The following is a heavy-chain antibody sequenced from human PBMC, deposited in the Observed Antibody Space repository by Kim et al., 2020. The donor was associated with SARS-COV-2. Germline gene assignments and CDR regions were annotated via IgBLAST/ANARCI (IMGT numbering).Heavy chain of an antibody. D-gene: IGHD3-16*01. J-gene: IGHJ4*02. V-gene: IGHV5-10-1*01. CDR2: IDPRDSYT. CDR1: GYTFTTYW. CDR3: ARRPRGLWGFCADTNCYIDS. Sequence: GESLKISCKGSGYTFTTYWITWVRQVPGKGLEWMGRIDPRDSYTNYSPSFQGHVTISTDNSINTAYLQWSGLNVSDTAIYYCARRPRGLWGFCADTNCYIDSWGQGTLVTVSP.